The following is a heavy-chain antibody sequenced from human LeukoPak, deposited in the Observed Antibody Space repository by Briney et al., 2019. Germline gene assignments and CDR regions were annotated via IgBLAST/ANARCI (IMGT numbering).Heavy chain of an antibody. CDR1: GFTFSSYE. CDR2: ISSSGSTI. D-gene: IGHD2-21*02. CDR3: ARAIVVVTLDAFDI. J-gene: IGHJ3*02. V-gene: IGHV3-48*03. Sequence: PGGSLRLSCAASGFTFSSYEMNWVRQAPGKGLEWVSYISSSGSTIYYADSVKGRFTISRDNAKNSLYLQMNSLRAEDTAVYYCARAIVVVTLDAFDIWGQGQWSPSLQ.